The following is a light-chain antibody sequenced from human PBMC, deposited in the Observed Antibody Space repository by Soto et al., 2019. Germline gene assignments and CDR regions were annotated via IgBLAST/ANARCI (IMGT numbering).Light chain of an antibody. CDR2: EGS. V-gene: IGLV2-23*01. Sequence: QSRLTQPASVSWSPGHSITISCTGTSSDVGSYNLVSWYQQHPGKAPKLMIYEGSKRPSGVSNRFSGSKSGNTASLTISGLQAEDEADYYCCSYAGSSTPSYVFGTGTKVTVL. CDR1: SSDVGSYNL. CDR3: CSYAGSSTPSYV. J-gene: IGLJ1*01.